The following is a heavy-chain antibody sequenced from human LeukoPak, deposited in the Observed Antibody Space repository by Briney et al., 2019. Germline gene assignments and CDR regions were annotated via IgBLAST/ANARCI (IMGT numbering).Heavy chain of an antibody. D-gene: IGHD3-10*01. CDR2: INARDGST. Sequence: RASVKVSCKASGYTFTSYFTHWVRQAPGQGLEWMGIINARDGSTIYAQRFQGRVTMTRETSTSTVYMELSSLRSEDTALYYCARDTNYYASGSSLDYWGQGTLVTVSS. J-gene: IGHJ4*02. CDR1: GYTFTSYF. CDR3: ARDTNYYASGSSLDY. V-gene: IGHV1-46*01.